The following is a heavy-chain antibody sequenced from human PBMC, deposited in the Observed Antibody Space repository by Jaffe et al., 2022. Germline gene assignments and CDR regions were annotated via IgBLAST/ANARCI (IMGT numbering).Heavy chain of an antibody. Sequence: QVQLQQWGAGLLKPSETLSLTCAVYGGSFSGYYWSWIRQPPGKGLEWIGEINHSGSTNYNPSLKSRVTISVDTSKNQFSLKLSSVTAADTAVYYCARGRQWLVLFDYWGQGTLVTVSS. D-gene: IGHD6-19*01. J-gene: IGHJ4*02. CDR1: GGSFSGYY. CDR2: INHSGST. V-gene: IGHV4-34*01. CDR3: ARGRQWLVLFDY.